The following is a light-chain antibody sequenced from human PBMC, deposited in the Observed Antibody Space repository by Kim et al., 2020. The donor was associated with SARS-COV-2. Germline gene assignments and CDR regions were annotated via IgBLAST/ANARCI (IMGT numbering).Light chain of an antibody. J-gene: IGKJ3*01. CDR1: QSISSH. CDR3: QQSYITPFA. CDR2: AAS. V-gene: IGKV1-39*01. Sequence: DIQMTQSPSTLSASVGDRVTITCRTTQSISSHLNWYQQKPGRAPKLLISAASTLQGGVPSRFSGSGSETDFTLTISSLQPEDFATYFCQQSYITPFAFGPGTKVDI.